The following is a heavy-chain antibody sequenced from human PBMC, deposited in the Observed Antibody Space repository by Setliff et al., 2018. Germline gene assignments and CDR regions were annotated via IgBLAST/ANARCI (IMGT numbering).Heavy chain of an antibody. V-gene: IGHV5-51*01. CDR3: TRHEDPNKCTSSSCYRENDAFDV. J-gene: IGHJ3*01. D-gene: IGHD2-2*01. Sequence: GESLKISCKASGYIFTNYWIGWVRQMPGKGLEWMGVIYPGDSDTRYSPSFQGQVTISADKSINTAYLQWSSLKASDTAIYYCTRHEDPNKCTSSSCYRENDAFDVWGQGAMVTVSS. CDR1: GYIFTNYW. CDR2: IYPGDSDT.